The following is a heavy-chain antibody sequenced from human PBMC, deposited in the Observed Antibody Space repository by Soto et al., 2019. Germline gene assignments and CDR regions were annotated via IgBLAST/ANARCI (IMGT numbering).Heavy chain of an antibody. CDR2: IYYSGST. CDR1: GGSISSSSYY. D-gene: IGHD3-10*01. Sequence: SETLSLTCTVSGGSISSSSYYWGWIRQPPGKGLEWIGSIYYSGSTYYNPSLKSRVTISVDTSKNQFSLKLSSVTAADTAVYYCARQGYNYGSGNYFDYWGQGTLVTVSS. CDR3: ARQGYNYGSGNYFDY. J-gene: IGHJ4*02. V-gene: IGHV4-39*01.